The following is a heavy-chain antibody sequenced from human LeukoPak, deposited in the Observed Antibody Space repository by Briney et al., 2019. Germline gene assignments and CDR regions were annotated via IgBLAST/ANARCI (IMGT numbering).Heavy chain of an antibody. CDR3: ARNLDTAMATSFDC. V-gene: IGHV3-53*01. D-gene: IGHD5-18*01. CDR1: GFTVSSSY. Sequence: AGGSLRLSCAASGFTVSSSYMNWVRQAPGKGLEWVSVIYSTGRTEYAESVKGRFTISRDKSKNTLFLEMNSLRAEDTAVYYCARNLDTAMATSFDCWGQGTLVTVSS. CDR2: IYSTGRT. J-gene: IGHJ4*02.